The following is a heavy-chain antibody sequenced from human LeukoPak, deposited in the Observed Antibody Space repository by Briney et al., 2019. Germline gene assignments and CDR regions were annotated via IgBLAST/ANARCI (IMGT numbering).Heavy chain of an antibody. D-gene: IGHD6-6*01. CDR2: INSDGSST. Sequence: GGSLRLSCVASGLTFSSYWMHWVRQAPGKGLVWVSRINSDGSSTSYADSVKGRFTISRDNSKNTLYLQMNSLRAEDTAVYYCAKRGPIYSSSPGNYFDYWGQGTLVTVSS. CDR1: GLTFSSYW. V-gene: IGHV3-74*01. CDR3: AKRGPIYSSSPGNYFDY. J-gene: IGHJ4*02.